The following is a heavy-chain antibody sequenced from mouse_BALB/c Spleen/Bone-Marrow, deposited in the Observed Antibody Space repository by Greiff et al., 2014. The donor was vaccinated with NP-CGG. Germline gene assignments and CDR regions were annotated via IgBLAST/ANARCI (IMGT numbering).Heavy chain of an antibody. CDR2: IDTSDSYT. CDR3: AKGDRYGLAY. Sequence: QVQLKESGAELVMPGASVKMSRKASGYTFTDYWMHWVKQRPGQGLEWIGAIDTSDSYTSYNQKFKGKATLTVDESSSTAYMQLSSLTSEDSAVYYCAKGDRYGLAYWGQGTLVTVSA. V-gene: IGHV1-69*01. CDR1: GYTFTDYW. J-gene: IGHJ3*01. D-gene: IGHD2-14*01.